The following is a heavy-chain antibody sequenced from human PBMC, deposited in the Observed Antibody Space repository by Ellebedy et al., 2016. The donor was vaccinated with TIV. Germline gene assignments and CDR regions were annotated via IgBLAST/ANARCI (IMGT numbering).Heavy chain of an antibody. CDR3: APLEVDST. J-gene: IGHJ5*02. Sequence: GESLKISXAASGFTFSTYWMSWVRQAPGRGLEWLATTKPDGSQKFYVDSVTGRFTISRDNAKNSLYLQMNSLRAEDTAVYYCAPLEVDSTWGQGTLVTVSS. V-gene: IGHV3-7*01. D-gene: IGHD5-12*01. CDR2: TKPDGSQK. CDR1: GFTFSTYW.